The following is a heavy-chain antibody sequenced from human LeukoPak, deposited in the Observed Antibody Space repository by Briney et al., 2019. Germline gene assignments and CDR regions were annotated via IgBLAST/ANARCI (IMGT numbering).Heavy chain of an antibody. V-gene: IGHV3-53*01. Sequence: GGSPRISCAASGFIVSHNYMNWVRQAPGPGLEWISVIYIDGTTYYADSVKGRFTISRDQANNTLYLQMNTLRDEDTAVYYCARGPRYSFYWGQGTLVSVSS. D-gene: IGHD6-13*01. J-gene: IGHJ4*02. CDR3: ARGPRYSFY. CDR2: IYIDGTT. CDR1: GFIVSHNY.